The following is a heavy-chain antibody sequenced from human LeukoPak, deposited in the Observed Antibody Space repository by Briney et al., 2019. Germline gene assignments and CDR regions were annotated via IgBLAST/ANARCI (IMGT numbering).Heavy chain of an antibody. V-gene: IGHV7-4-1*02. CDR2: INTNTGNP. CDR3: ARGDYETHGYQTR. J-gene: IGHJ4*02. Sequence: GASVKVSCKASGYIFTSYVLHWVRQAPGQGLEWMGWINTNTGNPTYAQGFTGRFVFSLDTSVSTVYLQISSLKADDTAIYYCARGDYETHGYQTRWGQGTLVTVSS. D-gene: IGHD3-22*01. CDR1: GYIFTSYV.